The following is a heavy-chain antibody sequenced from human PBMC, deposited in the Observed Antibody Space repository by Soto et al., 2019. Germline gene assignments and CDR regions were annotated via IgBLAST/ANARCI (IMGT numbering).Heavy chain of an antibody. CDR2: IYRSGYT. J-gene: IGHJ5*02. D-gene: IGHD3-10*01. V-gene: IGHV4-39*01. CDR1: GGSISSSSYY. Sequence: SETLSLTCSVSGGSISSSSYYWGWIRQPPGKGLEWIGSIYRSGYTYDNPSLKSRPTISVDTSTNQFSLKLSSVTAADTAVYYCARHTLVREIKDICWFDPWGHGTLVTVSS. CDR3: ARHTLVREIKDICWFDP.